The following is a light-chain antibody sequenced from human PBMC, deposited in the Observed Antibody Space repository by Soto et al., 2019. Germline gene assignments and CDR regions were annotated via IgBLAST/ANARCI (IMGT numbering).Light chain of an antibody. CDR3: QQYYSIPPT. V-gene: IGKV4-1*01. Sequence: DIVMTQSPDSLAVSLGERATINCNSSQSLLYSSNNKNYLTWYQHKQGQTPKMLIYWASTRESGVPDRFSGSGSGTDFTLTISRLQAEDVEVYYCQQYYSIPPTFGGGTKVDIK. J-gene: IGKJ4*01. CDR2: WAS. CDR1: QSLLYSSNNKNY.